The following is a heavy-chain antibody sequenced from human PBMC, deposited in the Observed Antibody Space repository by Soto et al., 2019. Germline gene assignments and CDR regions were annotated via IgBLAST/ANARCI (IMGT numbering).Heavy chain of an antibody. CDR2: ISYDGSSK. V-gene: IGHV3-30*18. CDR3: AKGSILGATKDWCDP. Sequence: QVQLVESGGGVVQPGRSLRLSCEASGFTFSSYGMYWVRQAPGKGLEWVAVISYDGSSKYYADSVKGRLTISRDNSENTLYLQMNSMRAEDTAVYYCAKGSILGATKDWCDPWGQGTVVTVSS. CDR1: GFTFSSYG. J-gene: IGHJ5*02. D-gene: IGHD1-26*01.